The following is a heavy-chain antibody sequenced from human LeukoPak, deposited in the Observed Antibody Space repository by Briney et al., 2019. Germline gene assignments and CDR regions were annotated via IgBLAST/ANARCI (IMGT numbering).Heavy chain of an antibody. Sequence: GASVKVSCKASGYTFTGYYMHWVRQAPGQGLEWMGWINPNSGNTNYAQKLQGRVTMTTDTSTSTAYMELRSLRSDDTAVYYCARDLLGPTGSWGPASVPMSESSIAARCDYWGQGTLVTVSS. CDR1: GYTFTGYY. CDR3: ARDLLGPTGSWGPASVPMSESSIAARCDY. V-gene: IGHV1-18*04. J-gene: IGHJ4*02. D-gene: IGHD6-6*01. CDR2: INPNSGNT.